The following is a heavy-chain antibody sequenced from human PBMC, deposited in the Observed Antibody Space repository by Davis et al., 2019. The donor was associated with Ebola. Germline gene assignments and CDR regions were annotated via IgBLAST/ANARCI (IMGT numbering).Heavy chain of an antibody. D-gene: IGHD5-18*01. Sequence: MPSETLSLTCAVYGGSFSGYYWSWIRQPPGKGLEWIGEISHRGSTNYNPSLKSRVIISVDTSKNQFSLKLSSVTAADTAVYYCARETAMALDYWGQGTLVTVSS. CDR1: GGSFSGYY. J-gene: IGHJ4*02. V-gene: IGHV4-34*01. CDR2: ISHRGST. CDR3: ARETAMALDY.